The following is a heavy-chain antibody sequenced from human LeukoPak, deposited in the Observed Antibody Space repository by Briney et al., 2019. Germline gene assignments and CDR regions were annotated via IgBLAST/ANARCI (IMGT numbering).Heavy chain of an antibody. D-gene: IGHD6-19*01. J-gene: IGHJ4*02. Sequence: GRSLRLSCAASGFTFSSYAMHWVRQAPGKGLEWVAVISYAGNNKYYADSVKGRFTISRDNSKNTLYLQMNSLRAEDTAVYYCALHGSGWYSTGRRRLAYWGQGTLVTVSS. CDR1: GFTFSSYA. V-gene: IGHV3-30-3*01. CDR3: ALHGSGWYSTGRRRLAY. CDR2: ISYAGNNK.